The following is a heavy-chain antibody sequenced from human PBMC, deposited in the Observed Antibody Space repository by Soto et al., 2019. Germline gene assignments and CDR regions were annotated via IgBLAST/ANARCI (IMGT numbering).Heavy chain of an antibody. CDR1: GFTFSNAW. V-gene: IGHV3-15*07. Sequence: EVQLVESGGGLVKPGGSLRLSCAASGFTFSNAWMNWVRQAPGKGLEWVGRIKSKTDGGTTDYAAPVKGRFTISRDDSENTLYLQMNSLNTEDTAVYYCTTKGPSGWTNFDYWGQGTLVTVSS. J-gene: IGHJ4*02. CDR3: TTKGPSGWTNFDY. CDR2: IKSKTDGGTT. D-gene: IGHD6-25*01.